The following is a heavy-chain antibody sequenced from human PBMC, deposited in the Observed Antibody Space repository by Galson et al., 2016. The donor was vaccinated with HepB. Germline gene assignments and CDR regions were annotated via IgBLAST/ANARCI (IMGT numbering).Heavy chain of an antibody. CDR1: GFTFDDFA. CDR3: AKAIRIAATGTTHFDS. J-gene: IGHJ4*02. V-gene: IGHV3-9*01. Sequence: SLRLSSAASGFTFDDFAMHWVRQPPGKGLEWVSGISWNSANMAYADPVKGRFTISRDNAKQSLYLEMNSLRTEDTAFYFCAKAIRIAATGTTHFDSWGQGTLITVSS. CDR2: ISWNSANM. D-gene: IGHD6-13*01.